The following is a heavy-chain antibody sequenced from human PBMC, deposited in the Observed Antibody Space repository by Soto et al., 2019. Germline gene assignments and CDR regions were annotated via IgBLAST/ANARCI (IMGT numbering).Heavy chain of an antibody. CDR1: GCTFSNYW. Sequence: PGESLKISCRATGCTFSNYWITWVRQMPGKGLGWMVRILLSASHITYSPPFEGHVSISVDKSISSVYLQRNTRKAADTAIYYCAIPTHGYCPTSSCLPMNYGMDVWGQGTTVTVS. CDR3: AIPTHGYCPTSSCLPMNYGMDV. D-gene: IGHD2-8*01. V-gene: IGHV5-10-1*01. J-gene: IGHJ6*02. CDR2: ILLSASHI.